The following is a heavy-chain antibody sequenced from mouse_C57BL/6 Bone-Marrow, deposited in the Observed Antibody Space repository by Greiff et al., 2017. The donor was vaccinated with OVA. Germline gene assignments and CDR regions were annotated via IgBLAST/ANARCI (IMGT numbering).Heavy chain of an antibody. Sequence: QVQLQQSGPELVKPGASVKISCKASGYAFSSSWMNWVKQRPGKGLEWIGRIYPGDGDTNYNGKFKGKATLTADKSSSTAYMQLSSLTSEDSAVYFCAEVYYDSAYGGQGTLVTVSA. V-gene: IGHV1-82*01. D-gene: IGHD2-4*01. CDR1: GYAFSSSW. J-gene: IGHJ3*01. CDR2: IYPGDGDT. CDR3: AEVYYDSAY.